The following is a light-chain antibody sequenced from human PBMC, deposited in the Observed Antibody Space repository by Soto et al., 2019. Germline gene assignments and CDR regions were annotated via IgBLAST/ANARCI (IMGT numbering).Light chain of an antibody. CDR1: QSVSSY. CDR3: QQRSNWPRT. CDR2: DAS. J-gene: IGKJ1*01. Sequence: EIVLTQSPATLYLSPGERATLSCRASQSVSSYLAWYQQKPGQAPRLLIYDASNRATGIPARFSGSGSGTDFPLTISSLEPEDFAVYYCQQRSNWPRTFGQGTKVEIK. V-gene: IGKV3-11*01.